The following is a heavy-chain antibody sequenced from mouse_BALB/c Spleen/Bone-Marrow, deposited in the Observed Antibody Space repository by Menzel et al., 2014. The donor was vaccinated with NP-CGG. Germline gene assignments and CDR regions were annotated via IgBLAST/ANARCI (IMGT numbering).Heavy chain of an antibody. CDR3: AKTAYYGNLYAMDY. Sequence: QVQLKESGTSLVQPSQSLSITCTVSGFSLTSYGVHWVRQSPGKGLEWLGVIWRGGSTDYNAAFMSRLSITKDNSKSQVFFKMNSLQADDTAIYYCAKTAYYGNLYAMDYWGQGTSVTVSS. CDR2: IWRGGST. D-gene: IGHD2-10*01. V-gene: IGHV2-5-1*01. CDR1: GFSLTSYG. J-gene: IGHJ4*01.